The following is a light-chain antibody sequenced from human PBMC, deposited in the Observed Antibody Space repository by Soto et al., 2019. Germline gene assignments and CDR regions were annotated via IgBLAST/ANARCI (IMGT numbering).Light chain of an antibody. CDR1: QSTSNY. Sequence: DIQMTQSPSSLSASVGDRVTITCRASQSTSNYVNWYQQKPGKAPQLLIIAASSLQSGVPSRFSGSGVGTHDFTLTISHLRPEDFATYYCQQSYITPYTFGQGTKLQIK. CDR3: QQSYITPYT. V-gene: IGKV1-39*01. J-gene: IGKJ2*01. CDR2: AAS.